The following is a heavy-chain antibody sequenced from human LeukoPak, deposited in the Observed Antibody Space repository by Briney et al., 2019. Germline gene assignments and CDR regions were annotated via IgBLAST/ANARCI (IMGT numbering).Heavy chain of an antibody. CDR2: ISSSGDT. V-gene: IGHV3-23*01. CDR1: GFTFTNYA. J-gene: IGHJ4*02. Sequence: GGSLRLSCAASGFTFTNYAMSWVRQAPGKGLEWLSAISSSGDTYYADSVRGRFTISRDNSKNTLYLQMNRLRAEDTAVYYCAKDAVGATAYYFDCWGQGTLVSVSS. CDR3: AKDAVGATAYYFDC. D-gene: IGHD1-26*01.